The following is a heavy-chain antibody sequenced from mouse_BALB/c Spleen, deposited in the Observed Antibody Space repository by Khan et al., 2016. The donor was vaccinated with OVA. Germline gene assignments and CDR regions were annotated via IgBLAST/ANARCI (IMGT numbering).Heavy chain of an antibody. D-gene: IGHD6-2*01. J-gene: IGHJ4*01. CDR2: INPSSGYT. CDR3: RRRCSICAAMSC. V-gene: IGHV1-4*01. Sequence: QVQLQQSGAELARPGASVKLSCKAPGYTFTSYTMHWAKQRPGQGLEWIGYINPSSGYTNYNQKFKDKATLTADKSSSTAYMQLSSLTSEDSAVXCCRRRCSICAAMSCWRHETTVTVSS. CDR1: GYTFTSYT.